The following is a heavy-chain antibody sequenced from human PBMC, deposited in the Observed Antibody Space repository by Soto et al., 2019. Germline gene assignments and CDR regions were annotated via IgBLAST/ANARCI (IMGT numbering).Heavy chain of an antibody. CDR1: GFTFSSYA. D-gene: IGHD3-3*01. Sequence: EVQLLESGGGLVQPGGSLRLSCAASGFTFSSYAMSWVRQAPGKGLEWVSAISGSGGSTYYADSVKGRFTISRDNSKNSLYLEMNSLRAEDTAVYYCAARNSDFWSGYLTDYYYGMDVW. CDR3: AARNSDFWSGYLTDYYYGMDV. CDR2: ISGSGGST. V-gene: IGHV3-23*01. J-gene: IGHJ6*01.